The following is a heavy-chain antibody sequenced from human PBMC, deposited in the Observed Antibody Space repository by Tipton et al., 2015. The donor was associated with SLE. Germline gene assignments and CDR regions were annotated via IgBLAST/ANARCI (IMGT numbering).Heavy chain of an antibody. CDR2: IYYSGST. Sequence: LSCTVSGGSISSHYWSWIRQPPGKGLEWIGYIYYSGSTNYNPSLKSRVTISVDTSKNQFSLKLSSVTAADTAVYYCARGADPWGQGTLVTVSS. J-gene: IGHJ5*02. V-gene: IGHV4-59*11. CDR3: ARGADP. CDR1: GGSISSHY.